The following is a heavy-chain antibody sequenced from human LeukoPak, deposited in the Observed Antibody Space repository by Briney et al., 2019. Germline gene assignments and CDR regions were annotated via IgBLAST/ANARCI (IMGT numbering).Heavy chain of an antibody. D-gene: IGHD6-13*01. Sequence: GGSLRLSCAASRFSFSAYPMGWVRRAPGKGLEWVSGISASGDVTFHADPVKGRFTISRDNSMNTLYLQMNSLRAEDTAVYYCAVHIAAAFDYWGQGPLVTVSS. V-gene: IGHV3-23*01. CDR2: ISASGDVT. J-gene: IGHJ4*02. CDR3: AVHIAAAFDY. CDR1: RFSFSAYP.